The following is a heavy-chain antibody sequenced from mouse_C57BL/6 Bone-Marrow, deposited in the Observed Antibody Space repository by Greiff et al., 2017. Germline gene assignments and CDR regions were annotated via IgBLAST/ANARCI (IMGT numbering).Heavy chain of an antibody. D-gene: IGHD3-2*02. CDR1: GYSFTSYG. CDR2: IYPRSGNT. CDR3: AREQVRVRTFFAY. Sequence: QVQLQQSGAELVRPGASVKLSCKASGYSFTSYGISWVKQRTGQGLEWIGEIYPRSGNTYYNEKFKGKATLTADKSSSTAYMELRSLTSEHSAVYFCAREQVRVRTFFAYWGQGTILTVSA. J-gene: IGHJ3*01. V-gene: IGHV1-81*01.